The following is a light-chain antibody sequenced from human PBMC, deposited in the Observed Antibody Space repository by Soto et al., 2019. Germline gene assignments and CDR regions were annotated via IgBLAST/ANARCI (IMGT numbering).Light chain of an antibody. V-gene: IGLV1-51*01. CDR2: DDY. CDR3: GAWDNSLSVVV. Sequence: QSVLTQPPSVSAAPGQKVIISCSGSISNIGGNYVSWYQQVPGTAPKLLIYDDYKRPSGIPDRFSGSKSGTSATLGITGLQTGDEADSYCGAWDNSLSVVVFGGGTKVTVL. J-gene: IGLJ2*01. CDR1: ISNIGGNY.